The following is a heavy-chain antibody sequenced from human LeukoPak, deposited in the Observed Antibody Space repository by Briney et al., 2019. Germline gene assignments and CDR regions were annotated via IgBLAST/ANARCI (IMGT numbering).Heavy chain of an antibody. V-gene: IGHV3-23*01. D-gene: IGHD3-22*01. J-gene: IGHJ4*02. CDR3: ARDRAVGYYDSGGHVIFDY. Sequence: GGSLRLSCVASGFGFSYYDMNWVRQTPGKGLEWVSTISGTDDSAYYADSVKGRFTISRDNSKNTLYLQMDSLRAEDTAVYHCARDRAVGYYDSGGHVIFDYWGQGTLVTVSS. CDR2: ISGTDDSA. CDR1: GFGFSYYD.